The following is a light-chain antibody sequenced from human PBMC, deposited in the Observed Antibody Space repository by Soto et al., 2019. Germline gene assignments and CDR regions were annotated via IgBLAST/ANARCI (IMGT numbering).Light chain of an antibody. Sequence: DIQMTPSPSTLSASIGDIFTITCRASQSLDNCLAWYQQKPGKATKLLIYAASSLQSGVPSRFSGSGSGTDFTLTIRSLQPEDFATYYCQQSYSTPPTFGKGTKVDIK. J-gene: IGKJ1*01. CDR3: QQSYSTPPT. V-gene: IGKV1-39*01. CDR2: AAS. CDR1: QSLDNC.